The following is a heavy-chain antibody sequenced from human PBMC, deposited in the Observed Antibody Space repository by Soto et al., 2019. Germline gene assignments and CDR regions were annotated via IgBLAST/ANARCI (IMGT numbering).Heavy chain of an antibody. D-gene: IGHD2-15*01. J-gene: IGHJ6*02. CDR1: GFTFSSYA. CDR2: ISYDGSNK. CDR3: ARDRGRTTLYSRGMDV. V-gene: IGHV3-30-3*01. Sequence: QVQLVESGGGVVQPGRSLRLSCSASGFTFSSYAMHWVRQAPGQGLEWVALISYDGSNKYYADYVKGRFTISRDKSTNTLYLHMHSLSPEDTAVDHCARDRGRTTLYSRGMDVWGQGTTVTVSS.